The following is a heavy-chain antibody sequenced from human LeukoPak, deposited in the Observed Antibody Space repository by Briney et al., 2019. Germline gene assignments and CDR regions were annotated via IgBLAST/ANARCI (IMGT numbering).Heavy chain of an antibody. CDR1: GFTFSTYS. CDR3: ARDGIAAAFDY. Sequence: GGSLRLSCTASGFTFSTYSMTWVRQAPGKGLEWVSSISDSSTYIYYTESVKGRFTISRDNAKNSLHLQMNSLRAEDTAVYYCARDGIAAAFDYWGQGTLVTVSS. CDR2: ISDSSTYI. V-gene: IGHV3-21*01. D-gene: IGHD6-13*01. J-gene: IGHJ4*02.